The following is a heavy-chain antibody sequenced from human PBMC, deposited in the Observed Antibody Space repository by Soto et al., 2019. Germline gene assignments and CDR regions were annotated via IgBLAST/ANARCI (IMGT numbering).Heavy chain of an antibody. CDR3: ARIRGFSYREGPVAFDY. CDR2: IIPIFGTA. CDR1: GYTFTSYG. J-gene: IGHJ4*02. V-gene: IGHV1-69*13. D-gene: IGHD5-18*01. Sequence: SVKVSCEASGYTFTSYGISWVRQAPGQGLEWMGWIIPIFGTANYAQKFQGRVTITADESASTAYMELSSLRSEDTAVYYCARIRGFSYREGPVAFDYWGQGSLVTVSS.